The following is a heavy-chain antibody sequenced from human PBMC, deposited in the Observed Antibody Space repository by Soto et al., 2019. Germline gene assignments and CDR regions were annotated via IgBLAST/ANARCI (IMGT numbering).Heavy chain of an antibody. D-gene: IGHD2-15*01. V-gene: IGHV1-69*02. CDR3: ALRSELGYCSGGSCYAPLVY. Sequence: QVQLVQSGAEVKKPGSSVKVSCKASGGTFSSYTISWVRQAPGQGREWIGRIIPILGIAKYAQKFQGRVDITEDKPTSPAYLQLSSLRSEDTAVYYCALRSELGYCSGGSCYAPLVYWGQGTLVTVSS. CDR1: GGTFSSYT. J-gene: IGHJ4*02. CDR2: IIPILGIA.